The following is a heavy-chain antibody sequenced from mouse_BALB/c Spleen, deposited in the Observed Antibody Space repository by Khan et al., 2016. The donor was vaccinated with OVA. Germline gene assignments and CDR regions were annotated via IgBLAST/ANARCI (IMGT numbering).Heavy chain of an antibody. V-gene: IGHV3-2*02. Sequence: EVQLQESGPGLVKPSQSLSLTCTVTGYSITSGYAWNWIRQFPGNKLEWMGYISYSGGTSYNPSLKSRISITRDTSKNQFFLQLKSVTTEDTATYYCARGNCYGYYFDYWGQGTPLTVSS. CDR1: GYSITSGYA. CDR3: ARGNCYGYYFDY. CDR2: ISYSGGT. J-gene: IGHJ2*01. D-gene: IGHD1-1*01.